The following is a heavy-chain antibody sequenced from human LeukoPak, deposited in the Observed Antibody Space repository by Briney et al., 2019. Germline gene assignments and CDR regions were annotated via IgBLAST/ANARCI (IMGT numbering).Heavy chain of an antibody. CDR1: GFTFSSYN. CDR3: ARLEYYYVSGNYYKLFDY. J-gene: IGHJ4*02. V-gene: IGHV3-48*02. CDR2: ISSSGSTI. Sequence: GGSLRLSCAASGFTFSSYNMNWVCQAPGKGLEWVSDISSSGSTIYLADSVKGRFTISRDNAKNSLYLQMNSLRDEDTAVYYCARLEYYYVSGNYYKLFDYWGQGTLVTVCS. D-gene: IGHD3-10*01.